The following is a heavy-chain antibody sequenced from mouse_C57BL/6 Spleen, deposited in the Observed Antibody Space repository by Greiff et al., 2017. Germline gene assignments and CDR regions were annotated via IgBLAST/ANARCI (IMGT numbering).Heavy chain of an antibody. J-gene: IGHJ3*01. D-gene: IGHD2-14*01. V-gene: IGHV1-26*01. CDR1: GYTFTDYY. CDR2: INPNNGGT. CDR3: ARSTYDGAWFAY. Sequence: EVQLQQSGPELVKPGASVKISCKASGYTFTDYYMNWVKQSHGKSLEWIGDINPNNGGTSYNQKFKGKATLTVDKSSSTAYMELRSLTSEDSAVYYCARSTYDGAWFAYWGQGTLVTVSA.